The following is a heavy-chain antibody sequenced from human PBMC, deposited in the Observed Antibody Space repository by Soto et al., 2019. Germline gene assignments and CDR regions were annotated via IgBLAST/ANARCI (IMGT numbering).Heavy chain of an antibody. J-gene: IGHJ4*02. Sequence: PGGSLRLSCTASGFTFGDYAMSWFRQAPGKGLEWVGFIRSKAYGGTTEYAASVKGRFTISRDDSKSIAYLQMNSLKTEDTAVYYFTRELVVPPLHPPPFAYWVKGTLVTVSS. CDR3: TRELVVPPLHPPPFAY. CDR2: IRSKAYGGTT. CDR1: GFTFGDYA. D-gene: IGHD2-2*01. V-gene: IGHV3-49*03.